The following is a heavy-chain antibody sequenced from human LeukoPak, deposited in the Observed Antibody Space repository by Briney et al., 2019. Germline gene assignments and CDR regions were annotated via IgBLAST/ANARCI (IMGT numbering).Heavy chain of an antibody. Sequence: SETLSLTCTVSGSSISSFYWSWIRQPPGKGLEWIGYIYYSGSTKYNPSLKSRATISADTSKNQVSLKLSSVTAADTAVYYCARAVSYDSSGPLFDYWGQGTLVTVSS. CDR1: GSSISSFY. J-gene: IGHJ4*02. CDR3: ARAVSYDSSGPLFDY. D-gene: IGHD3-22*01. V-gene: IGHV4-59*12. CDR2: IYYSGST.